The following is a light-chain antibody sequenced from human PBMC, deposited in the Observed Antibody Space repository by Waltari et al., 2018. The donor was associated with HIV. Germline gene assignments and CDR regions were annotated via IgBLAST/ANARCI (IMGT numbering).Light chain of an antibody. Sequence: QSALTQPRSVSGSPGQSVTISCTGTSSDVGGYNYVSWYQQHPGKAPRVRIYDVSKRPSGVPDRFSGSKSGNTASLTISGLQAEDEADYYCCSYADNYTPHVLFGGGTKLTVL. CDR2: DVS. J-gene: IGLJ2*01. CDR1: SSDVGGYNY. CDR3: CSYADNYTPHVL. V-gene: IGLV2-11*01.